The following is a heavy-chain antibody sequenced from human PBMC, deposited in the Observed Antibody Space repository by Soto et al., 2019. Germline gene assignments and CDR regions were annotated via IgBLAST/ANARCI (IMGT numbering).Heavy chain of an antibody. CDR2: IYYSGST. D-gene: IGHD4-17*01. Sequence: SETLSLTCTVSGGSISSYYWSWIRQPPGKGLEWIAYIYYSGSTNYNPPLKSRVTISVDTSKNQFSLRLSSVTAADTAVYYCARSPYGDPYFQHWGQGTLVTVSS. J-gene: IGHJ1*01. V-gene: IGHV4-59*08. CDR3: ARSPYGDPYFQH. CDR1: GGSISSYY.